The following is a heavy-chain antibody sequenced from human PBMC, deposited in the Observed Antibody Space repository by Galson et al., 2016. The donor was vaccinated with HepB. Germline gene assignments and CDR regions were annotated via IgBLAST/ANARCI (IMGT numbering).Heavy chain of an antibody. D-gene: IGHD5-24*01. CDR1: GFTFSSYA. CDR2: ISGSGGST. CDR3: AKVLGWLQLGIDY. Sequence: SLRLSCAASGFTFSSYAMSWVRQAPGKGLEWVSSISGSGGSTYYADSVKGRVAISRDNSKKTLYMQMNSLRAEDTAVYYCAKVLGWLQLGIDYWGQGTLVTVSS. V-gene: IGHV3-23*01. J-gene: IGHJ4*02.